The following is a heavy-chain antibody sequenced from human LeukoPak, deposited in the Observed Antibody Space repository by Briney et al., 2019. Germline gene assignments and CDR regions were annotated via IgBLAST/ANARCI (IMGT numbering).Heavy chain of an antibody. D-gene: IGHD3-22*01. Sequence: GGSLRLSCAASGFTFDDYAMHWVRQAPGKGLVWVSRINSDGSSTSYADSVKGRFTISRDNAKNTLYLQMNSLRAEDTAVYYCAREGDSSGYYSGYFDYWGQGTLVTVSS. CDR1: GFTFDDYA. V-gene: IGHV3-74*01. CDR2: INSDGSST. CDR3: AREGDSSGYYSGYFDY. J-gene: IGHJ4*02.